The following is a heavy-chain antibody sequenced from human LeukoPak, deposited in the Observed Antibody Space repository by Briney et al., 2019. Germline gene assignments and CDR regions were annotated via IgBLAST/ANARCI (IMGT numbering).Heavy chain of an antibody. V-gene: IGHV3-23*01. CDR1: GFTFSSYT. J-gene: IGHJ4*02. CDR3: AKSLVYTIDY. D-gene: IGHD2-8*01. Sequence: GASLRLSCAASGFTFSSYTMSWVRQAPGKGLEWVSSISGSTYYADSVKGRFTISRDNSKNTLYLQLNSLRAEDTAVYYCAKSLVYTIDYWGQGTLVTVSS. CDR2: ISGST.